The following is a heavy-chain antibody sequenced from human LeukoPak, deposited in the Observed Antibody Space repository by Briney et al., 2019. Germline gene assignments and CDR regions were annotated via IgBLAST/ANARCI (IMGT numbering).Heavy chain of an antibody. V-gene: IGHV3-23*01. CDR1: GFTFSTYN. CDR3: AKNGDRGAYCTGGTCYPYFYYYMDV. Sequence: GGSLRLSCEASGFTFSTYNMSWVRQAPGKRLEWVSSITSSSSYAYYADSVKGRFTISRDNSKNTLYLQMNSLRAEDTAIYYCAKNGDRGAYCTGGTCYPYFYYYMDVWGKGTTVTI. J-gene: IGHJ6*03. CDR2: ITSSSSYA. D-gene: IGHD2-15*01.